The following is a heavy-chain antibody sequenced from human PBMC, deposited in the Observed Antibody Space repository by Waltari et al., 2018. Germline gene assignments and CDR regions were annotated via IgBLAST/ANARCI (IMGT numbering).Heavy chain of an antibody. Sequence: QVQLQQWGAGLLKPSETLSLTCAVYGGSFSGYSWSWIRQPPGKGLGWIGEINQCGSTNYNPSLKSRVTISVDTSKNQFSLKVSSVTAADTAVYYCARGRGYSSSWSHWFDPWGQGTLVTVSS. CDR2: INQCGST. D-gene: IGHD6-13*01. CDR1: GGSFSGYS. V-gene: IGHV4-34*01. CDR3: ARGRGYSSSWSHWFDP. J-gene: IGHJ5*02.